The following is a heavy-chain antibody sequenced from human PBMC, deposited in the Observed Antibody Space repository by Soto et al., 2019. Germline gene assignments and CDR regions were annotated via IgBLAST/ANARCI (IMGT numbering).Heavy chain of an antibody. V-gene: IGHV1-69*13. Sequence: EASVKVSCKASGGTFSSYAISWVRQAPGQGLEWMGGIIPIFGTANYAQKFQGRVTITADESTSTAYMELSSLRSEDTAVYYCARDSPPDYDFWSGSLYGMDVWGQGTTVTVSS. CDR3: ARDSPPDYDFWSGSLYGMDV. D-gene: IGHD3-3*01. CDR2: IIPIFGTA. J-gene: IGHJ6*02. CDR1: GGTFSSYA.